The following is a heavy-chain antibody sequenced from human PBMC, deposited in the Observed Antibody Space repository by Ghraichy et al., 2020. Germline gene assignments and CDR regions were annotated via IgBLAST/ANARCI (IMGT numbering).Heavy chain of an antibody. J-gene: IGHJ4*02. CDR3: ARGRHSAGYKAIDY. V-gene: IGHV4-59*01. D-gene: IGHD3-22*01. CDR1: GGSISSYY. CDR2: VSDGGST. Sequence: SETLSLTCSVSGGSISSYYWTWIRQPPGKRLEYIGYVSDGGSTTYNPSLKSRVTISVDTSMNQFSLNLSSVTAADTAEYFCARGRHSAGYKAIDYWGQGTLVTVSS.